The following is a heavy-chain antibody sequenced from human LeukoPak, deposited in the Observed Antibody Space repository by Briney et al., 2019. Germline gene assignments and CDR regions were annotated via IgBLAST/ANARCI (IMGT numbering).Heavy chain of an antibody. Sequence: SETLSLTCTVSGGSISSYYWSWIRQPPGKGLEWIGYIYYSGSTNYNPSLKSRVTISVDTSKNQFSLKLSSVTAADTAVYYCARSYSGYGFYDYWGQGTLVTVSS. CDR3: ARSYSGYGFYDY. CDR2: IYYSGST. J-gene: IGHJ4*02. D-gene: IGHD5-12*01. V-gene: IGHV4-59*01. CDR1: GGSISSYY.